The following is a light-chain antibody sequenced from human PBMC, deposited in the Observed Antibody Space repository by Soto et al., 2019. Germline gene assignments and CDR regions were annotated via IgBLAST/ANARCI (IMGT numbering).Light chain of an antibody. CDR2: DAS. CDR3: QQRSNWPRIT. CDR1: QSISHF. J-gene: IGKJ5*01. Sequence: DIQMTQSPSTLSASVGDRVTITCRASQSISHFLAWYQQKPGKVPKLLIYDASNLGSGVPSRFSGSGSGTDFTLTISSLEPEDFAVYYCQQRSNWPRITFGQGTRLEIK. V-gene: IGKV1-5*01.